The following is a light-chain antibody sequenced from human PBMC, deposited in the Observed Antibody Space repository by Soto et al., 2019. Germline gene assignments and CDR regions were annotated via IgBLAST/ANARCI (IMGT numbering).Light chain of an antibody. J-gene: IGLJ2*01. Sequence: QSVLTQPASVSGSPGQSITISCTGTSSDVGAYNYVSWYQQHPGKVPKHVISDVTYRPSGVSNRFSGSKSDNTASLTISGLQAEDEADYYCSSYTSSSTVVFGGGTKLTVL. V-gene: IGLV2-14*03. CDR2: DVT. CDR3: SSYTSSSTVV. CDR1: SSDVGAYNY.